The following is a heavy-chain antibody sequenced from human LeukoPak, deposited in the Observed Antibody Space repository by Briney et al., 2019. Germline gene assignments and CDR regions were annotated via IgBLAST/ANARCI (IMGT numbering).Heavy chain of an antibody. CDR1: GGSISSSSYY. D-gene: IGHD3-22*01. CDR2: IYYSGST. J-gene: IGHJ4*02. V-gene: IGHV4-39*07. Sequence: SETLSLTCTVSGGSISSSSYYWGWIRQPPGKGLEWIGSIYYSGSTYYNPSLKSRVTISVDTSKNQFSLKLSSVTAADTAVYYCARNPYYYDSSGYQKFNFDYWGQGTLVTVSS. CDR3: ARNPYYYDSSGYQKFNFDY.